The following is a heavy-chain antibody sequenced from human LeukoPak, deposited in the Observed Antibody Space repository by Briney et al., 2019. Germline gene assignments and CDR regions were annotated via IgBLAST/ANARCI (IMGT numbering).Heavy chain of an antibody. V-gene: IGHV7-4-1*02. CDR1: GYTFSSYS. Sequence: ASVKVSCKASGYTFSSYSMNWVRQAPGQGPEWMGWINTNTGNPTYAQGFTGRFVFSLDTSVSTAYLQISSLKAEDTAVFYRARALYDSSGFDAFDIWGQGTMVTVSS. CDR3: ARALYDSSGFDAFDI. J-gene: IGHJ3*02. CDR2: INTNTGNP. D-gene: IGHD3-22*01.